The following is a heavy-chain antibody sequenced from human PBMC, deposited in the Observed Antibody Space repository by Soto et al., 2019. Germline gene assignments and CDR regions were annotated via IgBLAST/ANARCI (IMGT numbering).Heavy chain of an antibody. V-gene: IGHV3-21*06. CDR1: GFNFRNFN. CDR2: VSGSSSYI. Sequence: GGSLRLSCEGSGFNFRNFNMIWVRQAPGKGLEWVSSVSGSSSYIYYADSVKGRFTVSRDNANNLVFLQMNGLRPEDTGLYSCGSELRGHHRNWGQGTMVNVSS. CDR3: GSELRGHHRN. J-gene: IGHJ4*01.